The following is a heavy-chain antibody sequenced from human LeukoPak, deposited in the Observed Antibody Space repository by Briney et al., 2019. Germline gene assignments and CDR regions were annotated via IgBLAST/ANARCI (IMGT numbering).Heavy chain of an antibody. Sequence: GGSLRLSCAASGFTFRSYPMSWLRHVPGKGLVWVSRINSDGSSTSYADSVKGRFTISRDNAKNTLYLQMNSLRAEDTAVYYCAGELGSRGQWGQGTLVTVSS. V-gene: IGHV3-74*01. CDR1: GFTFRSYP. D-gene: IGHD7-27*01. J-gene: IGHJ4*02. CDR2: INSDGSST. CDR3: AGELGSRGQ.